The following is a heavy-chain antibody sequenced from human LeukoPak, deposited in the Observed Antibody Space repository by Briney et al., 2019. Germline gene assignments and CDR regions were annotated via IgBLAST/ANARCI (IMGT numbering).Heavy chain of an antibody. D-gene: IGHD3-10*01. J-gene: IGHJ4*02. CDR2: TSSDLNVK. Sequence: GGSLRPSCAASGFTFRNYVIHWVRQAPGKGLEWVAVTSSDLNVKLYADSVKGRFTISRDNSRSTLYLQMNSLRPEDTAIYYCAREGYYGSGSPPSLYFDYWGQGTLVTVSS. CDR3: AREGYYGSGSPPSLYFDY. V-gene: IGHV3-30-3*01. CDR1: GFTFRNYV.